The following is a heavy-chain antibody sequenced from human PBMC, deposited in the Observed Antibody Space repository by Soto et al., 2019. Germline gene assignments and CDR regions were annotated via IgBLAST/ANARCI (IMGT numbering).Heavy chain of an antibody. CDR2: VRSKTNSYAT. CDR1: GFTFIGSS. D-gene: IGHD1-26*01. CDR3: TRSLIVGAIPFDH. Sequence: EVQLVESGGGLVQPGGSLKLSCAASGFTFIGSSMHWVRQAPGKGLEWVGHVRSKTNSYATAYAASVKGRFTVSRDDSKNMAYLQMNSLTTDDTAVYYCTRSLIVGAIPFDHWGQGTLVTVSS. J-gene: IGHJ4*02. V-gene: IGHV3-73*02.